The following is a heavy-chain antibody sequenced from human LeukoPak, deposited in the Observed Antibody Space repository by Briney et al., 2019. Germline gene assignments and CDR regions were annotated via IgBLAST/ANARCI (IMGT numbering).Heavy chain of an antibody. CDR1: GFTFSSYS. J-gene: IGHJ4*02. D-gene: IGHD4-23*01. CDR3: ARAGATVVTPAGFDY. Sequence: PGGSLRLSCAASGFTFSSYSMNWVRQAPGKGLEWVSYISSSSSTIYYADSVKGRFTISRDNAKNSLYLQMNSLRAEDTAVYYCARAGATVVTPAGFDYWGQETLVTVSS. CDR2: ISSSSSTI. V-gene: IGHV3-48*04.